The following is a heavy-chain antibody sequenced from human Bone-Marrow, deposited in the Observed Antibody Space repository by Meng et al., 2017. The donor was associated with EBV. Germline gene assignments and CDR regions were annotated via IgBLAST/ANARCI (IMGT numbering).Heavy chain of an antibody. CDR1: GFNFSTHA. Sequence: GQLVESGGEGVQPGKSPRLSCAASGFNFSTHAMHWVRQAPGKGLEWVAIIPSHGGNIYYADSVKGRFTISRDDSKNTLYLQMNSLRGEDTGVYYCARDLSGRFDPWGQGTLVTVSS. V-gene: IGHV3-30*04. D-gene: IGHD1-14*01. CDR2: IPSHGGNI. CDR3: ARDLSGRFDP. J-gene: IGHJ5*02.